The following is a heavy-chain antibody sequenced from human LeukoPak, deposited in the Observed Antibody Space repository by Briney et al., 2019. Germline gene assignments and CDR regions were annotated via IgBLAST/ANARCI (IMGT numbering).Heavy chain of an antibody. CDR3: ARGVIYFDY. Sequence: GGSLRLSCAASGFTFSSYEMNWVRQAPGKGMEWVSYISRSGSTIYYADSMQGRFPISRDNDKKALYLQMNSLRAEDTAVYYCARGVIYFDYWGQGTLVTLSS. J-gene: IGHJ4*02. D-gene: IGHD3-22*01. V-gene: IGHV3-48*03. CDR2: ISRSGSTI. CDR1: GFTFSSYE.